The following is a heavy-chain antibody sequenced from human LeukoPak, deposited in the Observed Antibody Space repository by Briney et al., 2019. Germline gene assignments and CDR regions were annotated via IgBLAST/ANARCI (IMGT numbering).Heavy chain of an antibody. Sequence: GRSLRLSCAASGFTFSSYAMHWVRQPPGKGLEWVAVISYDGSNKYYADSVKGRFTISRDNSKNTLYLQMNSLRAEDTAVYYCARSMGEQWLVSDYWGQGTLVTVSS. CDR1: GFTFSSYA. CDR3: ARSMGEQWLVSDY. V-gene: IGHV3-30-3*01. D-gene: IGHD6-19*01. J-gene: IGHJ4*02. CDR2: ISYDGSNK.